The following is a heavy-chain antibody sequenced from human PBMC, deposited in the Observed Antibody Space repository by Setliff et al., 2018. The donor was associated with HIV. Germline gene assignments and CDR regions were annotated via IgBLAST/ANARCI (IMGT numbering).Heavy chain of an antibody. D-gene: IGHD6-6*01. CDR3: ARAPLASSIADFDY. CDR2: IYYSGST. V-gene: IGHV4-39*07. J-gene: IGHJ4*02. Sequence: KPSETLSLTCTVSGGSISSSSYYWGWIRQPPGKGLEWIGSIYYSGSTYYNPSLKSRVTISVDTSKNQFSLKLSSVTAADTAVYYCARAPLASSIADFDYWGQGTLVTVSS. CDR1: GGSISSSSYY.